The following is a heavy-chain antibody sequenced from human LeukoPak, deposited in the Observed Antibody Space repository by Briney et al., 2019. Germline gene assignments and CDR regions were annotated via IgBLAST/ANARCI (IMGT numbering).Heavy chain of an antibody. J-gene: IGHJ4*02. CDR2: INYSGHR. V-gene: IGHV4-39*01. Sequence: KPSETLSLTCTVSGGFISGSHYYWAWIRQPPGKGLERIGMINYSGHRYYNPSLWSRATISVDTSTNQFSLNLNSVTAADTAVYYCARGYDYWGQGTLVAVSS. D-gene: IGHD3-22*01. CDR1: GGFISGSHYY. CDR3: ARGYDY.